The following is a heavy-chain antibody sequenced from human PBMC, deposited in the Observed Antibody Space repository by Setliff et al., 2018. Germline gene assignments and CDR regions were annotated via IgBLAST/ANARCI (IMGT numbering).Heavy chain of an antibody. V-gene: IGHV1-8*01. CDR2: MNPNSGNT. CDR1: GYTFTSYG. Sequence: ASVKVSCKASGYTFTSYGFSWVRQATGQGLEWMGWMNPNSGNTGYAQKFQGRVTMTRNTSISTAYMELSSLRSEDTAVYYCARGDFDSYFPLNAFDIWGQGTMVTVSS. D-gene: IGHD2-21*01. CDR3: ARGDFDSYFPLNAFDI. J-gene: IGHJ3*02.